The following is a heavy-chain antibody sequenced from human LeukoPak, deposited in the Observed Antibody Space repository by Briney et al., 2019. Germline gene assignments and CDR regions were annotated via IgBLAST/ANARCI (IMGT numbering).Heavy chain of an antibody. Sequence: GGSLRLSCAASGFTFSSYSMNWVRQAPGKGLECVSSISSSSSSMYYADSVKGRFTISRDDAKNSLCLQMNSLRAEDTAVYYCARTATDTGEFDYWGQGTLVTVSS. D-gene: IGHD6-13*01. J-gene: IGHJ4*02. CDR1: GFTFSSYS. CDR3: ARTATDTGEFDY. V-gene: IGHV3-21*01. CDR2: ISSSSSSM.